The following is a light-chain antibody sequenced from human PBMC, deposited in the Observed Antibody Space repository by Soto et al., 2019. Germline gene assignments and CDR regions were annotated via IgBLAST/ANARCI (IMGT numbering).Light chain of an antibody. CDR1: PSVTNY. Sequence: EIVLTQSPATLSLSPGERATLSCRASPSVTNYLAWYQQKPGQAPRLVLYGAFNRATGIPARFSGSGSGTDFTLTISSPEPEDLAVYYCQQRNIWPPVTFGQGTRLEI. J-gene: IGKJ5*01. CDR2: GAF. CDR3: QQRNIWPPVT. V-gene: IGKV3-11*01.